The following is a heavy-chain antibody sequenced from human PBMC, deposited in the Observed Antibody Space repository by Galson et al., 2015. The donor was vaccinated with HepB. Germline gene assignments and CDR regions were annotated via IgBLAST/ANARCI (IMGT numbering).Heavy chain of an antibody. CDR2: ISSSSSYI. D-gene: IGHD2-2*01. CDR3: ARDGSVGGYCSSTSCYASDY. CDR1: GFTFSSYS. V-gene: IGHV3-21*01. Sequence: SLRLSCAASGFTFSSYSMNWVRQAPGKGLEWVSSISSSSSYIYYADSVKGRFTISRDNAKNSLYLQMNSLRAEDTAVYYCARDGSVGGYCSSTSCYASDYWGQGTLVTVSS. J-gene: IGHJ4*02.